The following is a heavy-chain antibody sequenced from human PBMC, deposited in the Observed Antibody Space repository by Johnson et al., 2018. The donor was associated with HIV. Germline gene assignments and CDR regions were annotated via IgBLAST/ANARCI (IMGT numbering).Heavy chain of an antibody. CDR2: IKQDGREK. V-gene: IGHV3-7*02. CDR3: AKNKYSSGWYDAFDI. Sequence: VQLVESGGGLAKPAWSPRLSCAASGFTFSNYWMSWVRQAPGKGLEWVANIKQDGREKYYVDSVKGRFTISRDNAKNSLYLQLTSLRAEDTAVYYCAKNKYSSGWYDAFDIWGQGTMVTVSS. J-gene: IGHJ3*02. CDR1: GFTFSNYW. D-gene: IGHD6-19*01.